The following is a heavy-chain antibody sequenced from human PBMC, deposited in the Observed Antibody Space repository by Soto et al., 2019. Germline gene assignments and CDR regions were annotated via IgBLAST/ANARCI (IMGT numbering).Heavy chain of an antibody. CDR2: ISGSGIST. V-gene: IGHV3-23*01. Sequence: PRLSLRLSCAASGLTFSTYPMSWVRQAPGKVLEWVSGISGSGISTYYTDSVKGRFTISRDNSKNTVFLQMNSLRDEDTAVYYCVKPPVITASYYYYDMDVWGQGTTVTVSS. CDR1: GLTFSTYP. J-gene: IGHJ6*02. D-gene: IGHD4-4*01. CDR3: VKPPVITASYYYYDMDV.